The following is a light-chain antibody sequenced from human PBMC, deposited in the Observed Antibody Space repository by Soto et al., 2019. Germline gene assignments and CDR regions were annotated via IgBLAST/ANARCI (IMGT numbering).Light chain of an antibody. CDR2: AAS. V-gene: IGKV1-9*01. CDR1: QGVSSY. CDR3: QQLNSYPT. Sequence: IQLTQSPSSLSASVVDRFTITFRASQGVSSYLAWYQQKARKAPKLLIYAASTLQSGVPSRFSGSGSGTDFTLTISSLQPEDFATYYCQQLNSYPTFGQGTRLEIK. J-gene: IGKJ5*01.